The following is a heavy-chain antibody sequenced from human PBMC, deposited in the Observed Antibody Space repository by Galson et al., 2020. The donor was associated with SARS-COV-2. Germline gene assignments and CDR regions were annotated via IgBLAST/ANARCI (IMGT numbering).Heavy chain of an antibody. CDR1: GGSISSSNW. V-gene: IGHV4-4*02. CDR3: ARDSSSTSRFSIDY. J-gene: IGHJ4*02. D-gene: IGHD2-2*01. Sequence: SQTLSLTCAVSGGSISSSNWWSWVRQPPGKGLEWIGEIYHSGSTNYNPSLKSRVTISVDKSKNQFSLKLSSVTAADTAVYYCARDSSSTSRFSIDYWGQGTLVTVSS. CDR2: IYHSGST.